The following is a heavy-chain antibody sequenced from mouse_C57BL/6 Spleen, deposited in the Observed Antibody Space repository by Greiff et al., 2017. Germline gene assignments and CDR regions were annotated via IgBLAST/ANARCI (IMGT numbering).Heavy chain of an antibody. Sequence: QVQLKESGPGLVAPSQSLSITCTVSGFSLTSYGVHWVRQPPGKGLEWLVVIWSDGSTTYNSALKSRLSISKDNSKSQVFLKMNSLQTDDTAMYYCARTPHYDYDNYYAMDYWGQGTSVTVSS. V-gene: IGHV2-6*03. J-gene: IGHJ4*01. CDR2: IWSDGST. CDR3: ARTPHYDYDNYYAMDY. D-gene: IGHD2-4*01. CDR1: GFSLTSYG.